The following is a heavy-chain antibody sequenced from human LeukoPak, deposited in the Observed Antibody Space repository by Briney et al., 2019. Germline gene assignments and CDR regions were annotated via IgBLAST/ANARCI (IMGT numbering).Heavy chain of an antibody. CDR1: GFTFSSYA. CDR2: ISGSGGST. Sequence: PGGSLRLSCAASGFTFSSYAMSWVRQAPGKGLEWVSAISGSGGSTYYADSVKGRFTISRDNSKNTLYLQMNSLRAEDTAVYYCAKACIVVVTATYYFDYWGQGTLVTVSS. J-gene: IGHJ4*02. V-gene: IGHV3-23*01. CDR3: AKACIVVVTATYYFDY. D-gene: IGHD2-21*02.